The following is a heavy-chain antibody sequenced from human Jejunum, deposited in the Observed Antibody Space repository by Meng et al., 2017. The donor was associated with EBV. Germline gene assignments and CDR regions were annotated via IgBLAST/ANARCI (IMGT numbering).Heavy chain of an antibody. CDR2: INHGGGA. D-gene: IGHD3-10*01. CDR3: ARLGGYASGTYYPIDP. Sequence: VQLKQWGAGLLEPPETLSLTCAVYGGSFSDYYWTWIRQPPGKGLEWIGEINHGGGAIYNPSLKSRVTISVDTSKNQFSLKLSSVTAADTAVYYCARLGGYASGTYYPIDPWGQGTLVTVSS. CDR1: GGSFSDYY. J-gene: IGHJ5*02. V-gene: IGHV4-34*01.